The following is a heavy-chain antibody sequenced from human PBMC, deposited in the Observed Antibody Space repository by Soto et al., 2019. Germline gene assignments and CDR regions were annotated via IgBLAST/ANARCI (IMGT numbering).Heavy chain of an antibody. Sequence: ASLKVSCKASGGSLSSSAVICLRQHPVQFPERLGCINPNSGGTNYAQKFQGWVTMTRDTSISTAYMELSRLRSDDTAVYYCARAPTYYYGSGSYSYEEYYYYGMDVWGQGTTVTVSS. CDR1: GGSLSSSA. D-gene: IGHD3-10*01. CDR3: ARAPTYYYGSGSYSYEEYYYYGMDV. CDR2: INPNSGGT. V-gene: IGHV1-2*04. J-gene: IGHJ6*02.